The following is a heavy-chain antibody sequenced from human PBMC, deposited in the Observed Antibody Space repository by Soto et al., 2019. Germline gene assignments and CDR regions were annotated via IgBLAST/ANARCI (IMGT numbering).Heavy chain of an antibody. CDR1: GYTFTSYG. D-gene: IGHD6-19*01. CDR2: ISAYNGNT. J-gene: IGHJ6*02. Sequence: QVQLVQSGAEVKKPGASMKVSCKASGYTFTSYGISWVRQAPGQGLEWMGWISAYNGNTNYAQKLQGRVTMTTDTTTSTAYMELRSLRSADTAVYYCARDATGYSSGWYARDYYYGMDVWGQGTTVTVSS. CDR3: ARDATGYSSGWYARDYYYGMDV. V-gene: IGHV1-18*01.